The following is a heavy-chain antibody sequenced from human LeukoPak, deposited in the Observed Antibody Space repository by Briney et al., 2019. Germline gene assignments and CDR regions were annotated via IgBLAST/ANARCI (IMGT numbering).Heavy chain of an antibody. Sequence: GASVKVSCKASGYTFTSYWIQWVRQAHGQGLEWMGLINPSDGSIAYAHRFQGRVTMTRDTSTSIVYMDLSSLRSEDTAVYYCAKAPRNSSTMLDYWGQGTLLTVSS. D-gene: IGHD6-13*01. CDR3: AKAPRNSSTMLDY. J-gene: IGHJ4*02. V-gene: IGHV1-46*01. CDR2: INPSDGSI. CDR1: GYTFTSYW.